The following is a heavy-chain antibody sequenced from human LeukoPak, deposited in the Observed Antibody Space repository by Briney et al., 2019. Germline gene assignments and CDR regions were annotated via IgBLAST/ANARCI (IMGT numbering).Heavy chain of an antibody. CDR1: GGSFSGYY. V-gene: IGHV4-34*01. Sequence: SETLSLTCAVYGGSFSGYYWSWIRQPPGKGLEWIGEINHSGSTNYNPSLKSRVTISVDTSKNQFSLKLSSVTAADTAVYYCARVTTSGYYYFDSWGQGTLVTVSS. D-gene: IGHD5-12*01. CDR2: INHSGST. CDR3: ARVTTSGYYYFDS. J-gene: IGHJ4*02.